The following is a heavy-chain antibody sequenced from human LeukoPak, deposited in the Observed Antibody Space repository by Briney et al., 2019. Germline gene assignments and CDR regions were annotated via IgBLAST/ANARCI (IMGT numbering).Heavy chain of an antibody. J-gene: IGHJ4*02. Sequence: GGSLRPSCVASGFTFNNYAMNGVRQAPGKGLEWVLLIIGSSGTTFYAASVKCRFTISRHKSKSPLYLEMNSLQAENTAVYYCAKGAYGDIEIAYFDYWGQGSLVTVSS. CDR2: IIGSSGTT. V-gene: IGHV3-23*01. D-gene: IGHD4-17*01. CDR1: GFTFNNYA. CDR3: AKGAYGDIEIAYFDY.